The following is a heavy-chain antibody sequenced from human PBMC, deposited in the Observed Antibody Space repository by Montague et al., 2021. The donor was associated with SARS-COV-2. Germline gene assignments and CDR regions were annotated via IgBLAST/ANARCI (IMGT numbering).Heavy chain of an antibody. CDR1: GFTFNSHS. CDR2: ISSGSDTK. J-gene: IGHJ3*02. V-gene: IGHV3-48*01. CDR3: AKDRLALLWFRERYDAFDI. Sequence: SLRLSCAASGFTFNSHSMNWVRQAPGKGLEWVSFISSGSDTKYYIDSVKGRFTISRDNSKNTLYLQMNSLRAEDTAVYYCAKDRLALLWFRERYDAFDIWGQGTMATVSS. D-gene: IGHD3-10*01.